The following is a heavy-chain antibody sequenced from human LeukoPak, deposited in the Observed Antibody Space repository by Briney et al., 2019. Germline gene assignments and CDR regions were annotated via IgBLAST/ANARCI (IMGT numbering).Heavy chain of an antibody. CDR2: IIPILGIA. J-gene: IGHJ4*02. Sequence: SVKVSCKASGGTFSSYTISWVRQAPGQGLEWMGRIIPILGIANYAQKFQGRVTITADKSTSTAYMELSSARSEDTAVYYCARDPRGGYYFDYWGQGTLVTVSS. CDR1: GGTFSSYT. CDR3: ARDPRGGYYFDY. V-gene: IGHV1-69*04. D-gene: IGHD3-10*01.